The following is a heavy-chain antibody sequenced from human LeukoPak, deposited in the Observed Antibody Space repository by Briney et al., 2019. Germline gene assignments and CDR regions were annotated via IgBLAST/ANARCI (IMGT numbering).Heavy chain of an antibody. CDR1: GGTFSSYA. V-gene: IGHV1-69*04. D-gene: IGHD3-22*01. Sequence: GSSVKVSCKASGGTFSSYAISWVRQAPGQGLEWMGRIIPILGIANYAQKFQGRVTITADKSTSTAYMELSSLRSEGTAVYYCARGDYYDSSGYYYEGYWGQGTLVTVSS. CDR2: IIPILGIA. J-gene: IGHJ4*02. CDR3: ARGDYYDSSGYYYEGY.